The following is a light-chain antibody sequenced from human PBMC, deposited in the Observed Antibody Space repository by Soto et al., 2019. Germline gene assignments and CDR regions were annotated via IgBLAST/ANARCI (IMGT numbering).Light chain of an antibody. CDR2: DAS. Sequence: IRVTQSAASLSASVGDRVTITCQASQELXNFFNWYQQKPGKAPKFLXDDASTFEKGCPSRLSGSGSATDFTCTISSLQPEDSETYYCQQYMNLTSTFGQGTRLEIK. J-gene: IGKJ5*01. CDR1: QELXNF. V-gene: IGKV1-33*01. CDR3: QQYMNLTST.